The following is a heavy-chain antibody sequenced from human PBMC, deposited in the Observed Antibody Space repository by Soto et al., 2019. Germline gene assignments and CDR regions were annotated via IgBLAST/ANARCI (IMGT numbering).Heavy chain of an antibody. D-gene: IGHD3-22*01. CDR1: GGSISSGDYY. V-gene: IGHV4-30-4*01. CDR3: ARAPYYYDSSGYYSHRPLDY. J-gene: IGHJ4*02. Sequence: ASETLSLTCTVSGGSISSGDYYWSWIRQPPGKGLEWIGYIYYSGSTYYSPSLKSRVTISVDTSKNQFSLKLSSVTAADTAVYYCARAPYYYDSSGYYSHRPLDYWGQGTLVTVSS. CDR2: IYYSGST.